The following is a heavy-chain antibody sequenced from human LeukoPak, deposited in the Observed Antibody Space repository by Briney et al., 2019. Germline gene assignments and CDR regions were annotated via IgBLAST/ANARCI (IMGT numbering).Heavy chain of an antibody. Sequence: GGSLRLSCAASGFTFSSYSMNWVSQAPGKGLEWVSSISSDSNYIFYADSVQGRFTISRDNAENSLFLQMNSLRAEDTAVYYCASRYCTSTNCYAFDIWGQGTMVTVSS. V-gene: IGHV3-21*01. CDR3: ASRYCTSTNCYAFDI. D-gene: IGHD2-2*01. CDR2: ISSDSNYI. CDR1: GFTFSSYS. J-gene: IGHJ3*02.